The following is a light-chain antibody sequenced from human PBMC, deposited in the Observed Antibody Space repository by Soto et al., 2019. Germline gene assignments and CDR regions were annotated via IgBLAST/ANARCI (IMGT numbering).Light chain of an antibody. CDR2: DAS. CDR1: QSISSW. CDR3: QQYNSYPLT. J-gene: IGKJ4*01. V-gene: IGKV1-5*01. Sequence: DIPMTQSPSTLSASVGDRVTITCRASQSISSWLAWYQQKPGKAPKLLIYDASSLESGVPSRFSGSGSGTEFDLAISILQPDDFATYYYQQYNSYPLTFGGGTKVEIK.